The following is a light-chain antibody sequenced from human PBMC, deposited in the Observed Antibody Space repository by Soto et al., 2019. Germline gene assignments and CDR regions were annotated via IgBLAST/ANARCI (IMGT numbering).Light chain of an antibody. V-gene: IGKV1-39*01. CDR1: QSISTF. J-gene: IGKJ2*01. Sequence: DIQVPQSPSSLSASIGDRVTITCRASQSISTFLNWYQQKPGRAPNLLIYVASNLQAGVPSRFSGSGSGTDFSLTISSLQPEDVATYYCQQSYSAPYTFGQGTTLEIK. CDR2: VAS. CDR3: QQSYSAPYT.